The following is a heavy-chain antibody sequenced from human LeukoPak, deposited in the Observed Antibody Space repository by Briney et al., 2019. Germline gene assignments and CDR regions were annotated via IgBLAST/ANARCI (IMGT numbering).Heavy chain of an antibody. D-gene: IGHD3-22*01. Sequence: GGSLRLSCAASGFTFDDYAMHWVRQAPGKGLEWVSGISWNSGSIGYADSVKGRFTISRDSAKNSLYLQMNSLRAEDTALYYCAKVVSAFMYYYDSSGYYGENYFDYWGQGTLVTVSS. CDR1: GFTFDDYA. V-gene: IGHV3-9*01. J-gene: IGHJ4*02. CDR2: ISWNSGSI. CDR3: AKVVSAFMYYYDSSGYYGENYFDY.